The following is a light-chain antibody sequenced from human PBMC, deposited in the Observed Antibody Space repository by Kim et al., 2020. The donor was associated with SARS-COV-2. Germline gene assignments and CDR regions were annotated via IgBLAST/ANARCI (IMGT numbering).Light chain of an antibody. Sequence: SVGDRVTITCQASQDISNYLSWYQQKPGKAPKLLIYDASNLETGVPSRFSGSGAGTDFTFTISSLQPEDIATYYCQQYDNLPPLTFGGGTKVEIK. CDR1: QDISNY. CDR2: DAS. CDR3: QQYDNLPPLT. J-gene: IGKJ4*01. V-gene: IGKV1-33*01.